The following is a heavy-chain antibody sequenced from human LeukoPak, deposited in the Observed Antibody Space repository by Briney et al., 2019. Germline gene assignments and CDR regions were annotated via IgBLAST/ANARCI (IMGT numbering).Heavy chain of an antibody. CDR3: AKNKDIAAARAFDI. CDR1: GFTFDDHA. J-gene: IGHJ3*02. D-gene: IGHD6-13*01. Sequence: PGRSLRLSCAASGFTFDDHAMHWVRQAPGKGLEWVSGISWNSGSIGYADSVKGRFTISRDNAKNALYLQMNSLRAEDTALYYCAKNKDIAAARAFDIWGQGTTVTVSS. V-gene: IGHV3-9*01. CDR2: ISWNSGSI.